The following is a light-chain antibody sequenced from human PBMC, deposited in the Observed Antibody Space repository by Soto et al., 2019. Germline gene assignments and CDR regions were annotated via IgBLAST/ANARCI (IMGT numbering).Light chain of an antibody. CDR1: QDIKKF. Sequence: DIQMTQSPSSLSASVGDRVTITCQASQDIKKFLSWFQQKPGKAPKLLIYDASNLEAGVPPRFGGSGSGTDFALTISRLEPEDFGVYYCQQYGDSPLTSGPGTKVDIK. CDR3: QQYGDSPLT. J-gene: IGKJ3*01. V-gene: IGKV1-33*01. CDR2: DAS.